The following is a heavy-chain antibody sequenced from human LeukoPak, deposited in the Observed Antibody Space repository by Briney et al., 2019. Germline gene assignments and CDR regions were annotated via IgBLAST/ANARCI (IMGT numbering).Heavy chain of an antibody. V-gene: IGHV3-23*01. J-gene: IGHJ4*02. D-gene: IGHD3-9*01. CDR3: AKWGDYDILTGYYVSDF. CDR2: ITGSGDTT. Sequence: PGGSLRLSCGASGFIFRYYAMSWVRQAPGKGLERVSAITGSGDTTYYADSVKGRFTISRDNSKNTLYVEMNTLRAEDTAVYYCAKWGDYDILTGYYVSDFWGQGTLVTVSS. CDR1: GFIFRYYA.